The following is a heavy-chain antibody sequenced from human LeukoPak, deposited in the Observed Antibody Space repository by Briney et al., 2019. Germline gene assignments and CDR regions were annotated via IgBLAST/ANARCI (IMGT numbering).Heavy chain of an antibody. V-gene: IGHV3-30*02. CDR1: GFTFSSYS. CDR3: AKDYRYAIAAAGRQYNWFDS. D-gene: IGHD6-13*01. J-gene: IGHJ5*01. Sequence: GGSLRLSCAASGFTFSSYSMYWVRQAPGKGLKWVAFIRYDGSNKYYGDSVKGRFTISRDNSKNTLHLQMNSLRTEDSAVYYCAKDYRYAIAAAGRQYNWFDSWGQGTLVTVSS. CDR2: IRYDGSNK.